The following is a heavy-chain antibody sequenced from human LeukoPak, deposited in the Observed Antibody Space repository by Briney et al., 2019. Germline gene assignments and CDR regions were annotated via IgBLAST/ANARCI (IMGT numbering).Heavy chain of an antibody. J-gene: IGHJ4*02. V-gene: IGHV3-20*04. CDR2: INWNGGST. Sequence: GGSLRLSCAVSGFTFDDYGVSWVRQAPGKGLEWVSGINWNGGSTGYADSVKGRFTISRDNAKNSLYLQTNSLRAEDTALYYCARDLEGYCSGGSCYSFHYFDYWGQGTLVTVSS. CDR3: ARDLEGYCSGGSCYSFHYFDY. CDR1: GFTFDDYG. D-gene: IGHD2-15*01.